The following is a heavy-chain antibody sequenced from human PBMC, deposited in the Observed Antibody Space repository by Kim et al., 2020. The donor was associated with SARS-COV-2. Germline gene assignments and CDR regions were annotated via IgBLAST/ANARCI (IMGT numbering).Heavy chain of an antibody. Sequence: GGSLRLSCAASGFTFSDYYMSWIRQAPGKGLEWVSYISSSGSTIYYADSVKGRFTISRDNAKNSLYLQMNSLRAEDTAVYYCAREREIPRNDAFDIWGQGTMVTVSS. V-gene: IGHV3-11*01. CDR2: ISSSGSTI. CDR1: GFTFSDYY. CDR3: AREREIPRNDAFDI. J-gene: IGHJ3*02. D-gene: IGHD1-26*01.